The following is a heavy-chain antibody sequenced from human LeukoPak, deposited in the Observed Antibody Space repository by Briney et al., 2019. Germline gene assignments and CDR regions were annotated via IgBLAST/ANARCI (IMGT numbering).Heavy chain of an antibody. CDR2: ISSSSSYI. CDR3: ARDYGGHGEYFDY. CDR1: GFTFITYT. V-gene: IGHV3-21*01. D-gene: IGHD4-23*01. J-gene: IGHJ4*02. Sequence: GGSLRLSCAASGFTFITYTMNWVRQAPGKGLEWVSSISSSSSYIYYADSMKGRFTMSRDNAKNSLFLQMNSLRDEDTAVYHCARDYGGHGEYFDYWGQGTLVTVSS.